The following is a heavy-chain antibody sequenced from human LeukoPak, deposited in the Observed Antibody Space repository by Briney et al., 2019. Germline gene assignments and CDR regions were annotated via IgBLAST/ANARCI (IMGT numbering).Heavy chain of an antibody. D-gene: IGHD3-10*01. CDR2: IYTSGST. CDR1: GGSISSGSYY. J-gene: IGHJ4*02. Sequence: EPSQTLSLTCTVSGGSISSGSYYWSWIRQPAGKGLEWIGRIYTSGSTNYNPSLKSRVTISVDTSKNQLSLKLSSVTAADTAVYYCARSFLVFGEFPDYWGQGTLVTVSS. CDR3: ARSFLVFGEFPDY. V-gene: IGHV4-61*02.